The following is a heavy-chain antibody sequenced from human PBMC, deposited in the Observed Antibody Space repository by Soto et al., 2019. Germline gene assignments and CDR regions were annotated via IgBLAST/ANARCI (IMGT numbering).Heavy chain of an antibody. Sequence: GESLKISCKGSGYTFTSYWIAWVRQMPGKGLEWMGIIYPGNSDTRYSPSFQGQVTLSAEQSINTAYLQWSSLKASDTAMYCCVRPDSSGYYPDHWGQGTLGTVS. CDR2: IYPGNSDT. CDR3: VRPDSSGYYPDH. D-gene: IGHD3-22*01. CDR1: GYTFTSYW. J-gene: IGHJ4*02. V-gene: IGHV5-51*01.